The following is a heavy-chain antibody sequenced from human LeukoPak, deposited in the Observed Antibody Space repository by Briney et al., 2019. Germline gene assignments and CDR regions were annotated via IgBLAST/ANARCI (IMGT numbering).Heavy chain of an antibody. J-gene: IGHJ4*02. Sequence: GGSLRLSCAASGFTFSSYWMHWVRQAPGKGLVWVSRINPDGSSTNYADSVKGQFTISRDTAKNTMYLQMNSLRAEDTAVYYCARERYYGSGNYYNPFDYWGQGTLVTVSS. CDR2: INPDGSST. CDR3: ARERYYGSGNYYNPFDY. CDR1: GFTFSSYW. V-gene: IGHV3-74*01. D-gene: IGHD3-10*01.